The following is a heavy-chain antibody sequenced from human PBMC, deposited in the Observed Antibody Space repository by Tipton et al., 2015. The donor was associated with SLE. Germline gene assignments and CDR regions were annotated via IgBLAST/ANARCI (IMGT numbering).Heavy chain of an antibody. CDR3: ARQWTPARRSSGWYSAEYFQH. CDR2: INHSGST. D-gene: IGHD6-19*01. J-gene: IGHJ1*01. V-gene: IGHV4-34*01. Sequence: TLSLTCAVYGGSFSGYYWSWIRQPPGKGLEWIGEINHSGSTNYNPSLKSRVTISVDTPKNRFSLKLSSVTAADTAVYYCARQWTPARRSSGWYSAEYFQHWGQGTLVTVSS. CDR1: GGSFSGYY.